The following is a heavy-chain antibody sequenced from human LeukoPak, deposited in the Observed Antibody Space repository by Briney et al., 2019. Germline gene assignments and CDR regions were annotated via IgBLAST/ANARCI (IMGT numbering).Heavy chain of an antibody. D-gene: IGHD6-19*01. J-gene: IGHJ4*02. V-gene: IGHV3-74*01. CDR1: GFTFSSYW. Sequence: GGSLRLSCAASGFTFSSYWMHWVRQAPGKGLVWVSRINSDGSSTSYADSVKGRFTISRDNAKNTLYLQMNSLRAEDTAVYYCARVGSGWYLYYFDYWGQGTQVTVSS. CDR2: INSDGSST. CDR3: ARVGSGWYLYYFDY.